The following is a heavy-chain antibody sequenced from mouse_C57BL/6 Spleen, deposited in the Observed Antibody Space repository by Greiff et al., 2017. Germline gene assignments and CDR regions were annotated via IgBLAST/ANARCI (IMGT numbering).Heavy chain of an antibody. J-gene: IGHJ4*01. D-gene: IGHD2-4*01. CDR3: ARSENMITANYYAMDY. Sequence: VMLVESGAELARPGASVKLSCKASGYTFTSYGISWVKQRTGQGLEWIGEIYPRSGNTYYNEKFKGKATLTADTSSSTAYMERRSLTSEDSAVYFCARSENMITANYYAMDYWGQGTSVTVAS. CDR1: GYTFTSYG. V-gene: IGHV1-81*01. CDR2: IYPRSGNT.